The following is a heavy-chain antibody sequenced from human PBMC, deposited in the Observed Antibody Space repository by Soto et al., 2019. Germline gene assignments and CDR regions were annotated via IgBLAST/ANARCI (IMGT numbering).Heavy chain of an antibody. V-gene: IGHV1-2*02. CDR1: GYTFTRYY. CDR3: ARIRIEASVLDF. CDR2: VNPYSGDT. D-gene: IGHD2-21*01. Sequence: QVPLVQSGAEVKKPGASVKVSCTTSGYTFTRYYIHWVRQAPGQGLEWIGWVNPYSGDTKYAQEFQGRVTLTRDTSINTAYMEFSSLRSDDTAVYYCARIRIEASVLDFWGQGTLVTASS. J-gene: IGHJ4*02.